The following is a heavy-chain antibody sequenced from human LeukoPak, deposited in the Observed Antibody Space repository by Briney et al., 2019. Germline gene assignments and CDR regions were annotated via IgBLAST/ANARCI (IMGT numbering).Heavy chain of an antibody. V-gene: IGHV3-23*01. CDR1: GFTFSNYA. J-gene: IGHJ4*02. CDR3: AKEWTPVLTPAVDY. D-gene: IGHD4-23*01. Sequence: GGSLRLSCAASGFTFSNYAMSWVRQAPGKGLEWVSAISDSGGNTHYADSVKGRFTISRDNSKNTLYVEMNSLRAEDTAVYYCAKEWTPVLTPAVDYWGQGTLVTVSS. CDR2: ISDSGGNT.